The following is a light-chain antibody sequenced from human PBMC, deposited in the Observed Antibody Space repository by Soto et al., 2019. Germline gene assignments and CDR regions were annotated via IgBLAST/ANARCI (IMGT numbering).Light chain of an antibody. CDR3: GTWDSSLSAGV. V-gene: IGLV1-51*01. CDR1: SSNIGNNY. Sequence: QSVLTHTPSVSAAPGQKVTISCYGFSSNIGNNYVSWYQQVPGTAPKLLIYENNKRPSGIPDRFSGSKSGTSATLDITGLQTGDEADYYCGTWDSSLSAGVFGGGTKLTVL. CDR2: ENN. J-gene: IGLJ2*01.